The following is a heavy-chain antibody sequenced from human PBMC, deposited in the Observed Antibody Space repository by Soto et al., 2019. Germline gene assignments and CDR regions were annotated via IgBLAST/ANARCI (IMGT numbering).Heavy chain of an antibody. D-gene: IGHD2-15*01. CDR2: ISYGGNT. J-gene: IGHJ4*02. Sequence: QVQLQESGPGLVKPSQTLSLTCTVSGGSIGSVGYYWSWIRQHPGKGLEWIGYISYGGNTYYTPSLKSRLTISRDTSKNQFSLKLSSVTAADTAIYYCARAVESRYFDYWGQGTLVTVSS. CDR1: GGSIGSVGYY. V-gene: IGHV4-31*03. CDR3: ARAVESRYFDY.